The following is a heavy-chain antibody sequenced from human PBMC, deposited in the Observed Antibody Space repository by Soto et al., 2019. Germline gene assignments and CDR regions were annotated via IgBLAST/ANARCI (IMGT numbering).Heavy chain of an antibody. Sequence: PGGSLRLSCAASGFTFSSYAMSWVRQAPGKGLEWVSAISGSGGSTYYADSVRGRVTISRDNSKNTLYLQMNSLRAEDTAVYYCAKDLSIAARGGFDYWGRGTLVTVSS. CDR2: ISGSGGST. CDR3: AKDLSIAARGGFDY. J-gene: IGHJ4*02. D-gene: IGHD6-6*01. CDR1: GFTFSSYA. V-gene: IGHV3-23*01.